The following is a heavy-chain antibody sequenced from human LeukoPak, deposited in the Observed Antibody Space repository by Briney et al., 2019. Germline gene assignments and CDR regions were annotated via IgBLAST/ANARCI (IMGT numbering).Heavy chain of an antibody. D-gene: IGHD3-22*01. CDR1: GFTFSNYW. Sequence: GGSLRLSCAASGFTFSNYWMSWVRQAPGRGLEWVANIHPEGNEKYHVDSVKGRFTISRDNSKNTLYLQMNSLRAEDTAVYYCARDSPKSTYYYDSSGYYLDYWGQGTLVTVSS. CDR3: ARDSPKSTYYYDSSGYYLDY. CDR2: IHPEGNEK. J-gene: IGHJ4*02. V-gene: IGHV3-7*01.